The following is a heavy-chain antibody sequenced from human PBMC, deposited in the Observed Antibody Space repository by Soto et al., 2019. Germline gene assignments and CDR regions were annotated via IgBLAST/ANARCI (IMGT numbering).Heavy chain of an antibody. Sequence: PGGSLRLSCAASGFTFSIYAMSWVRQAPGKGLEWVSAISGSGGSTYYADSVKGRFTISRDNSKNTLYLQMNSLRAEDTAVYYCAKDRDYDSSGYSFDYWGQGTLVTVSS. CDR1: GFTFSIYA. D-gene: IGHD3-22*01. V-gene: IGHV3-23*01. CDR3: AKDRDYDSSGYSFDY. J-gene: IGHJ4*02. CDR2: ISGSGGST.